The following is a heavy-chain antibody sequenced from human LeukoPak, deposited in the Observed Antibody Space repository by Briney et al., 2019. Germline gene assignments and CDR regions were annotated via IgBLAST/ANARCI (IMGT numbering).Heavy chain of an antibody. D-gene: IGHD3-22*01. CDR3: ARTYYYNSRALVY. CDR1: GGSITSGTYY. CDR2: IYYSGST. Sequence: SQTLSLTCTVSGGSITSGTYYWTWIRQHPGKGLEWIGYIYYSGSTYYSPSLKSRVTISVDTSENQFSLKLSSVTAADTAVYYCARTYYYNSRALVYWGQGTLVTVSS. V-gene: IGHV4-31*03. J-gene: IGHJ4*02.